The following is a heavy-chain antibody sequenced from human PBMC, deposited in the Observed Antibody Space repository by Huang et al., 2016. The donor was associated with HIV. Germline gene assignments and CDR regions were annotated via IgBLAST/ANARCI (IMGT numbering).Heavy chain of an antibody. Sequence: QGRLVESGGAVVKPGGSLRLSCAASGLMFRDHYLNWIRQVPGKGLEWISLISNKGRLRYYADAVGGRFTISRDNAKNSVFLQMTSLRGEDTAVYYCARDISSHFDTTSYTFDYGLDLWGQGTTVTVSS. CDR3: ARDISSHFDTTSYTFDYGLDL. J-gene: IGHJ6*02. V-gene: IGHV3-11*01. CDR1: GLMFRDHY. CDR2: ISNKGRLR. D-gene: IGHD3-22*01.